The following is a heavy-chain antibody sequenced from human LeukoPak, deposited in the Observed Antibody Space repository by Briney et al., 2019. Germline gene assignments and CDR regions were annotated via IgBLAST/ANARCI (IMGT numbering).Heavy chain of an antibody. D-gene: IGHD6-13*01. CDR2: ISYDGSNK. CDR3: ARDDDSSRVLDP. V-gene: IGHV3-30-3*01. J-gene: IGHJ5*02. CDR1: GFTFSSYA. Sequence: SGRSLRLSCAASGFTFSSYAMHWVRQAPGKGLEWVAVISYDGSNKYYADSVKGRFTISRDNSKNTLYLQMNSLRAEDTAVYYCARDDDSSRVLDPWGQGTLVTVSS.